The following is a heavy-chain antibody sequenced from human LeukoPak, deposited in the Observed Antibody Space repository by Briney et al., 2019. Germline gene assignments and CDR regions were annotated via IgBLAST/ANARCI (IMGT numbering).Heavy chain of an antibody. Sequence: SETLSLTCVLYGGSSTNYFWSWIRQPPGKGLEWIGEINRSASTNYNPSLKSRVTISIDTSKNQFSLKLSSVTAADTAVYYCARRGPPRTMLRGVKSGWFDPWGQGTLVTVSS. J-gene: IGHJ5*02. D-gene: IGHD3-10*01. CDR3: ARRGPPRTMLRGVKSGWFDP. CDR2: INRSAST. CDR1: GGSSTNYF. V-gene: IGHV4-34*01.